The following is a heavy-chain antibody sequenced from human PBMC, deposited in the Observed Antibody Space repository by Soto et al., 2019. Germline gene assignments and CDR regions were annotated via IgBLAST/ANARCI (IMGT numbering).Heavy chain of an antibody. CDR3: ARVHDSSYDFDY. Sequence: SETLSLTCTVSGASISSGGYYWSWLRQHPGKGLEWLAYIYYSGSTYYNPSLKSRVIISVDTSKNQFSLRLSSVTAADTAVYYCARVHDSSYDFDYWGQGALVTVSS. D-gene: IGHD5-18*01. V-gene: IGHV4-31*03. CDR1: GASISSGGYY. J-gene: IGHJ4*02. CDR2: IYYSGST.